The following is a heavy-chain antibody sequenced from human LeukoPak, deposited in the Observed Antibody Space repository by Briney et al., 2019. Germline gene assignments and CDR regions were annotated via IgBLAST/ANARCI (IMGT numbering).Heavy chain of an antibody. CDR1: GFTVSDNY. CDR3: AKGGGYSYGYYY. D-gene: IGHD5-18*01. J-gene: IGHJ4*02. V-gene: IGHV3-66*01. Sequence: GGSLRLSCAASGFTVSDNYMGWVRQASGKGLEWVSFIYSGGGTSYADSVKGRFTISRDNSKNTLYLQMNSLRAEDTALYYCAKGGGYSYGYYYWGQGTLVTVSS. CDR2: IYSGGGT.